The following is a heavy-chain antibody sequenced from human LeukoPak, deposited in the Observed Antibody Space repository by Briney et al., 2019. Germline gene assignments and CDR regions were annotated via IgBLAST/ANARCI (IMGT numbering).Heavy chain of an antibody. Sequence: GGSLRLSCAASGLTFSSYAMHWVRQAPGKRLEWVAVISYDGSNKYYADSVKGRFTISRDNSKNTLYPQMNSLRAEDTAVYYCAGAADIVVVPAAIGGAFDIWGQGTMVTVSS. CDR1: GLTFSSYA. D-gene: IGHD2-2*01. CDR3: AGAADIVVVPAAIGGAFDI. V-gene: IGHV3-30-3*01. J-gene: IGHJ3*02. CDR2: ISYDGSNK.